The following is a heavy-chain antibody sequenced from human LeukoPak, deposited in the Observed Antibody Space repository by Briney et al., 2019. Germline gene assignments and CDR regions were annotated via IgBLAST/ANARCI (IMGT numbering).Heavy chain of an antibody. CDR2: ISSSGNTI. CDR1: GLTFCDYY. D-gene: IGHD3-22*01. J-gene: IGHJ4*02. V-gene: IGHV3-11*04. CDR3: ARDAYYYDSSGYYVY. Sequence: GGSLRLSCAASGLTFCDYYMSWIRQAPGKGLEWVSYISSSGNTIYYADSVKGRFTISRDNAKNSLYLQMNSLRAEDTAVYYCARDAYYYDSSGYYVYWGQGTLVTVSS.